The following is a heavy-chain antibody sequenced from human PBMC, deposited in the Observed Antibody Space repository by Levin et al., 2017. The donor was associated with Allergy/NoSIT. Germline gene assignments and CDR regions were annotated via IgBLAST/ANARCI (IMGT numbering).Heavy chain of an antibody. CDR2: ISSSSTYK. D-gene: IGHD6-19*01. J-gene: IGHJ4*02. Sequence: GESLKISCEASGFTFSGCSMNWVRQAPGKGLEWVSSISSSSTYKYYADSVKGRFTISRDNAKNSLYLQMNNLRGEDTAVYYCARDFSGWSRDYWGQGTLVTVSS. CDR3: ARDFSGWSRDY. V-gene: IGHV3-21*01. CDR1: GFTFSGCS.